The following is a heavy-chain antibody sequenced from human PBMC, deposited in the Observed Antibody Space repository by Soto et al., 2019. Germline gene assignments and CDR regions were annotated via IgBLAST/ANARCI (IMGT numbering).Heavy chain of an antibody. CDR1: GFTFSSYS. CDR3: ACWEMATITFADY. Sequence: EVQLVESGGGLVKPGGSLRLSCAASGFTFSSYSMNWVRQAPGKGLEWVSSISSSRSYIYYADSVKGRFTISRDNAKNSLYLQMNSLRAEDTAVYYCACWEMATITFADYWGQGTLVTVSS. V-gene: IGHV3-21*01. J-gene: IGHJ4*02. D-gene: IGHD5-12*01. CDR2: ISSSRSYI.